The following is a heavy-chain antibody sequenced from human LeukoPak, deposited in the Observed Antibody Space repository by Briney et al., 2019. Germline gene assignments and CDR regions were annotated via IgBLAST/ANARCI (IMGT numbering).Heavy chain of an antibody. D-gene: IGHD3-10*01. J-gene: IGHJ4*02. Sequence: GGSLRLSCAASGFNFNNYAMSWVRRAPGEGLEWVSSLSSSGGATYYADSVKGRFTISRDTSLNTLYLQMNNLRAEDTAVYFCAKRGVVIRGLLVIGYHQEAYHSDFWGQGVLVTVSS. CDR1: GFNFNNYA. V-gene: IGHV3-23*01. CDR2: LSSSGGAT. CDR3: AKRGVVIRGLLVIGYHQEAYHSDF.